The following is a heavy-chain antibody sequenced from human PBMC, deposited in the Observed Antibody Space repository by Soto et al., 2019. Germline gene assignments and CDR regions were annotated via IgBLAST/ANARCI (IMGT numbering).Heavy chain of an antibody. CDR3: ARDGGIAAGNYYYYGMDV. J-gene: IGHJ6*02. CDR1: GYTFTSYY. V-gene: IGHV1-46*01. Sequence: ASVKVSCKASGYTFTSYYMHCVRQAPGQGLEWMGIINPSGGSTSYAQKFQGRVTMTRDTSTSTVYMELSSLRSEDTAVYYCARDGGIAAGNYYYYGMDVWGQGTTVTVSS. CDR2: INPSGGST. D-gene: IGHD6-13*01.